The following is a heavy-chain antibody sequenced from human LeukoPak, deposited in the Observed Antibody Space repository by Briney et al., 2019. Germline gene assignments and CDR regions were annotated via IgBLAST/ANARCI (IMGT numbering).Heavy chain of an antibody. CDR3: ARDHPRAFLRYFDWLSPP. V-gene: IGHV1-18*01. CDR1: GYTFTSYG. CDR2: ISAYNGNT. D-gene: IGHD3-9*01. Sequence: ASVKVSCKASGYTFTSYGISWVRQAPGQGLEWMGWISAYNGNTNYAQELQGRVTMTTDTSTSTAYMELRSLRSDDTAVYYCARDHPRAFLRYFDWLSPPWGQGTLVTVSS. J-gene: IGHJ5*02.